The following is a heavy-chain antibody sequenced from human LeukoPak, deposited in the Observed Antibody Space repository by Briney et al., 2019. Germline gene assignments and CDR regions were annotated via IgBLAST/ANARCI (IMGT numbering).Heavy chain of an antibody. CDR2: ISSSSTTI. J-gene: IGHJ4*02. D-gene: IGHD3-9*01. CDR1: GFTFSSYS. V-gene: IGHV3-48*01. Sequence: AGGSLRLSCAASGFTFSSYSMMWVRQAPGKGLEWVSYISSSSTTIHYADSVKGRFTISRDNAKNSVYLQMNSLRAEDTAVYYCAKVSESNYDFLTGYYTPYYFDYWGQGTLVTVSS. CDR3: AKVSESNYDFLTGYYTPYYFDY.